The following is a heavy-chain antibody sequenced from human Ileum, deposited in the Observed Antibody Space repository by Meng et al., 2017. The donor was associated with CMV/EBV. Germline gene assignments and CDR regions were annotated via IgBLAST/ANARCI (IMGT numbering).Heavy chain of an antibody. CDR2: MYFSGIA. D-gene: IGHD1-26*01. CDR3: ARDLTNKWFYY. CDR1: GDPISSGSHS. J-gene: IGHJ4*02. V-gene: IGHV4-39*07. Sequence: QLQLAAHGPGLVKPAGPLSLTCTASGDPISSGSHSWAWFRQPPGKRLEWIGSMYFSGIADYNPSLKSRVTISLHATQKQFSLRLTSVTAADSAVYFCARDLTNKWFYYWGQGTLVTVSS.